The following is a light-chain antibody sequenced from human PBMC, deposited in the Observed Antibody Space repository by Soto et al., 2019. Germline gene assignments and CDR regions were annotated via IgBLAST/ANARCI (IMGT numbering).Light chain of an antibody. CDR3: QQYGSSPGLFT. J-gene: IGKJ3*01. V-gene: IGKV3-20*01. CDR1: QSVSSNY. Sequence: EVVLTQSPGTLSLSPGERATLSCRASQSVSSNYLAWYQQKPGQAPRLLIYGASSRATGIPDRFSGSGSGTDFTLTISRLEPEDFAGYYCQQYGSSPGLFTFGPGTKVDIK. CDR2: GAS.